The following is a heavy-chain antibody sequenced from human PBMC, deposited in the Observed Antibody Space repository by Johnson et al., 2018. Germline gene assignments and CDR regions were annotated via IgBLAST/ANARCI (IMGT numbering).Heavy chain of an antibody. J-gene: IGHJ3*02. Sequence: QVQLQESGGGVVQPGRSLRLSCAASGFTFSSYGMHWVRQAPGKGLEWVAVISYDGSNKYYADSVKGRFTISRDNSKNTLYPQMNSLRAEDTAVYYCAKVGHYGDHAFDIWGQGTMVTVSS. CDR1: GFTFSSYG. CDR3: AKVGHYGDHAFDI. D-gene: IGHD4-17*01. V-gene: IGHV3-30*18. CDR2: ISYDGSNK.